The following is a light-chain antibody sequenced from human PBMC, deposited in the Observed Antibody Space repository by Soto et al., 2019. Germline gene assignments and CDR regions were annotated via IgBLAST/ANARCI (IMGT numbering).Light chain of an antibody. V-gene: IGKV3-11*01. J-gene: IGKJ3*01. CDR3: QHRHN. CDR2: DAS. Sequence: DIVLTQSPATLSLSPGERATLSCRASQSVSRDFAWYQQKPGQAPRLLIYDASNRATGIPARFSGSGSGTDFTLTINRLQHEDFAVYYCQHRHNFGPGTKVDFK. CDR1: QSVSRD.